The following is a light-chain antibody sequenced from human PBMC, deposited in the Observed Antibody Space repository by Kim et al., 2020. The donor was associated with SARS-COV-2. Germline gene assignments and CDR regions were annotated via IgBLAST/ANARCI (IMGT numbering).Light chain of an antibody. V-gene: IGLV2-23*02. Sequence: GQSITISCTGTSTDIDNYNLVSWYQQSPGKAPKLLIYDVTKRPSGISLRFSGSKSGITASLTISGLQAEDEADYYCCSYAGDRTYVFGTGTKVTVL. J-gene: IGLJ1*01. CDR3: CSYAGDRTYV. CDR2: DVT. CDR1: STDIDNYNL.